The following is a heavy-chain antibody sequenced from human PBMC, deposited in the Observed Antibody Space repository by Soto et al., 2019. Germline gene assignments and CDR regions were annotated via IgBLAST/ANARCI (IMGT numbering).Heavy chain of an antibody. CDR3: SRSFSWHLDDP. CDR1: GYTFGDYG. V-gene: IGHV3-49*03. D-gene: IGHD5-12*01. CDR2: IRSKGSGGTT. J-gene: IGHJ5*02. Sequence: GGSLRLSCTVSGYTFGDYGMSWFRQAPGKGLEWLGFIRSKGSGGTTEYAASVKGRFTISRDDSKSIAYLQMNSLKTEDTAVYYCSRSFSWHLDDPWGQGTLVTVSS.